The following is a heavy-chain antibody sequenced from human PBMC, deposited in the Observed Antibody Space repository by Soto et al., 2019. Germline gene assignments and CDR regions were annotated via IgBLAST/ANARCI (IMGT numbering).Heavy chain of an antibody. CDR2: IYVTGAV. CDR3: ARLRIATNNYKWFDP. J-gene: IGHJ5*02. CDR1: VAALNIGNYY. D-gene: IGHD2-21*01. V-gene: IGHV4-31*03. Sequence: TLSVTCSFSVAALNIGNYYWSWIRQVPGKGLEWIGHIYVTGAVDYNPSLRDRITISQDTSERQFSLNLRLVTAADTAVYYCARLRIATNNYKWFDPWGQGTMVTVSS.